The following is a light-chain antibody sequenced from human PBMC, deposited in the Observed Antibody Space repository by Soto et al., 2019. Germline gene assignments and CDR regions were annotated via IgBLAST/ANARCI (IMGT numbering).Light chain of an antibody. J-gene: IGKJ4*01. CDR3: QQRSNGLT. CDR2: DAS. Sequence: ETVLTQSPATLSLSPGERATLSCRASQSVSSYLAWFQQKPGQAPRLLIYDASNRATGIPARFSGSGSGTDFTLTISSLEPEDFAVYYCQQRSNGLTFGGGTKVDIK. CDR1: QSVSSY. V-gene: IGKV3-11*01.